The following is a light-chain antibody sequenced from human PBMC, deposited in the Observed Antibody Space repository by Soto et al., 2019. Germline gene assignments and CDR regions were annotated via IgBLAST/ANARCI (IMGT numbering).Light chain of an antibody. J-gene: IGKJ2*01. Sequence: EIVMTQSPATLSLSPGERATLSCRASQSVSSHLAWYQQKPGQAPRLLIYGASTRATGIPARFSGSGSGTEFSLTISSLQSVDVAVYYCQKNNKWRLYTLAQGTKLETK. V-gene: IGKV3D-15*01. CDR1: QSVSSH. CDR2: GAS. CDR3: QKNNKWRLYT.